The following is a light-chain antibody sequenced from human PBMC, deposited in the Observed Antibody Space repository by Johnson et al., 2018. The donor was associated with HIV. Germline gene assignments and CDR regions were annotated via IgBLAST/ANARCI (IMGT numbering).Light chain of an antibody. V-gene: IGLV1-51*02. J-gene: IGLJ1*01. Sequence: QSVLTQPPSVSAAPGQKVTISCSGSSSNIGNNYVSWYQQLPGTAPKLLIYENNKRPSGIPDRFSGSKSGTSATLGITGLQTGDEADYYCGTRDSGLSAYVFGAATKVAVL. CDR1: SSNIGNNY. CDR2: ENN. CDR3: GTRDSGLSAYV.